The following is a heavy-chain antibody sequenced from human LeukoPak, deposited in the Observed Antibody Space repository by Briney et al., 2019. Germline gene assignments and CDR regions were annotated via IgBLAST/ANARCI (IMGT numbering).Heavy chain of an antibody. CDR2: INPSSGGT. V-gene: IGHV1-2*02. CDR1: GYTFTNYY. D-gene: IGHD6-13*01. Sequence: ASVKVSCKASGYTFTNYYMHWVRQAPGQGLEWMGWINPSSGGTDYAQRFQGRVTMTRDTSISTAYMELNSLKSDDTAVYYCARDGVYSRNFDAFDIWGQGTMVTVYS. CDR3: ARDGVYSRNFDAFDI. J-gene: IGHJ3*02.